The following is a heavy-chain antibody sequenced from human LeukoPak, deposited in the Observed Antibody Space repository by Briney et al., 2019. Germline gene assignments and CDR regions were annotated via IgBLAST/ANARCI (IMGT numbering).Heavy chain of an antibody. CDR2: ISSSSSYI. V-gene: IGHV3-21*01. CDR1: GFTFSSYS. J-gene: IGHJ4*02. Sequence: PGGSLRLSCAASGFTFSSYSMNWVRQAPGKGLEWVSSISSSSSYIYYADSVKGRFTISRDNAKNSLYLQMNSLRAEDTAVYYCARDRYCSSTSCYTFGYWGQGTLVTVSS. D-gene: IGHD2-2*02. CDR3: ARDRYCSSTSCYTFGY.